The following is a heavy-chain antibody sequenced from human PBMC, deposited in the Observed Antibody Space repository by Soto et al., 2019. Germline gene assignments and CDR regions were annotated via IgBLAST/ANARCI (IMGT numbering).Heavy chain of an antibody. CDR2: ISSSSSYI. CDR3: ARDCVLWGRYSGYFDY. CDR1: GFTFSSYS. D-gene: IGHD3-16*01. Sequence: GGSLRLSCAASGFTFSSYSMNWVRQTPGKGLEWVSSISSSSSYIYYADSVKGRFTISRDNAKNSLYLQMNSLRAEDTAVYYCARDCVLWGRYSGYFDYWGQGTLVTVSS. J-gene: IGHJ4*02. V-gene: IGHV3-21*01.